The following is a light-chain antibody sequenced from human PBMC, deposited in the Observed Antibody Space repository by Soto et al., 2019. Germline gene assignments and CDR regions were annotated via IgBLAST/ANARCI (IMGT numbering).Light chain of an antibody. CDR3: QQYNTFPLT. V-gene: IGKV1-5*03. J-gene: IGKJ4*01. CDR2: KAS. CDR1: QSISNW. Sequence: DIPMTQSPSTLSASVGDRVTITCRASQSISNWLAWYQQNPGKAPNLLIYKASSLESGVPSRFSGSGSGTEFTLTISSLQPDDFATYYGQQYNTFPLTFGGGTKVEIK.